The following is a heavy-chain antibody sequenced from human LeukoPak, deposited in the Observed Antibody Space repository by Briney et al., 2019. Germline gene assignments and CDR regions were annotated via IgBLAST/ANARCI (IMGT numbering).Heavy chain of an antibody. J-gene: IGHJ4*02. Sequence: PGGSLRLSCAASGFTVSSSYMSWVRQAPGKGLEWVSVICSGGSTYYADSVKGRFTISRDNSKNTLYLQMNSLRAEDTAVYYCARERQYYFDYWGQGTLVTVSS. CDR3: ARERQYYFDY. CDR1: GFTVSSSY. V-gene: IGHV3-53*01. CDR2: ICSGGST.